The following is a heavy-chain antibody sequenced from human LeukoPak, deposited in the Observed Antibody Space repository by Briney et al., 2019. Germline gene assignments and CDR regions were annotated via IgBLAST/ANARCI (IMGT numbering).Heavy chain of an antibody. CDR3: VKDRREGYNGPDH. V-gene: IGHV3-30*18. CDR2: ISKDESQK. CDR1: GFAFSDFS. J-gene: IGHJ4*02. Sequence: PGGSLRLSCVGSGFAFSDFSLHWVRQAPGKGLEWVTLISKDESQKYYVGSVKGRFTISRDNSKNTPYLDMNSLRGEDTAVYFCVKDRREGYNGPDHWGQGTLVTVSS. D-gene: IGHD5-24*01.